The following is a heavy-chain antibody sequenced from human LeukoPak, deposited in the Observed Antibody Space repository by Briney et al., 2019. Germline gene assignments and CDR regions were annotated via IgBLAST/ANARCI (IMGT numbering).Heavy chain of an antibody. V-gene: IGHV1-2*02. CDR2: INPNSGGT. J-gene: IGHJ4*02. Sequence: GASVKVSCKASGYTFTGYYMHWVRQAPGQGLEWMGWINPNSGGTNYAQKFQGRVTMTRDTSISTAYMELSRLRSDDTAVYYCARVRYDFWSGYYNHPFDYWGQGTLVTVSS. CDR3: ARVRYDFWSGYYNHPFDY. CDR1: GYTFTGYY. D-gene: IGHD3-3*01.